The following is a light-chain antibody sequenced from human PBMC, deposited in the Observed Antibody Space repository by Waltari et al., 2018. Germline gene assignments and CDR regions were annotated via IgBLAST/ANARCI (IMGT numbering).Light chain of an antibody. V-gene: IGKV1-5*03. J-gene: IGKJ1*01. Sequence: DIQMTQSPSTLSASVGDRVTITCRASQTIRSWLAWYQQKPGKAPKLLLYEASSLQSGVPSRFSGSGSGTEFTLTISSLQPDDFATYYCQHYNTYGTFGQGTQVEF. CDR3: QHYNTYGT. CDR2: EAS. CDR1: QTIRSW.